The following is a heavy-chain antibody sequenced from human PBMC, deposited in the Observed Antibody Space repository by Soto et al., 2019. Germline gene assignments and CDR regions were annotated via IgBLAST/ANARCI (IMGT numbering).Heavy chain of an antibody. Sequence: SLRLSCAASGFTFSSYAMSWVRQAPGKGLEWVSAISGSGGSTYYADSVKGRFTISRDNSKNTLYLQMNSLRAEDTAVYYCAKDRVITFGGVIGTIDYWGQGTLVTVS. CDR2: ISGSGGST. CDR1: GFTFSSYA. D-gene: IGHD3-16*02. V-gene: IGHV3-23*01. CDR3: AKDRVITFGGVIGTIDY. J-gene: IGHJ4*02.